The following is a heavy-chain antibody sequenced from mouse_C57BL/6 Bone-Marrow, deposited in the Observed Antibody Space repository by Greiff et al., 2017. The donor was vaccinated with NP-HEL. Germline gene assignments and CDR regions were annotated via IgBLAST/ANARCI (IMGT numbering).Heavy chain of an antibody. V-gene: IGHV3-6*01. CDR3: ASHDGYYYYYAMDY. CDR2: ISYDGSN. CDR1: GYSITSGYY. Sequence: EVQRVESGPGLVKPSQSLSLTCSVTGYSITSGYYWNWIRQFPGNKLEWMGYISYDGSNNYNPSLKNRISITRDTSKNQFFLKLNSVTTEDTATYYCASHDGYYYYYAMDYWGQGTSVTVSS. D-gene: IGHD2-3*01. J-gene: IGHJ4*01.